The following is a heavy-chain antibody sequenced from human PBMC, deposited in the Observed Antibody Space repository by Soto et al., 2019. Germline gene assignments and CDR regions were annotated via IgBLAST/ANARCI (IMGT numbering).Heavy chain of an antibody. D-gene: IGHD2-15*01. CDR3: AGEGYCSGGSCFDAFDI. J-gene: IGHJ3*02. V-gene: IGHV4-59*01. CDR2: IYYSGST. CDR1: GGSISSYY. Sequence: SETLSLTGTVSGGSISSYYWSWIRQPPAKGLEWIGYIYYSGSTNYNPSLKSRVTISVDTSKNQFSLKLSSVTAADTAVYYCAGEGYCSGGSCFDAFDIWGQGTMVT.